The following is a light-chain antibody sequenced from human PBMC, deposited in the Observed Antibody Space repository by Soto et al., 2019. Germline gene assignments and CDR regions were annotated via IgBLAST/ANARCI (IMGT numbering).Light chain of an antibody. Sequence: QAVVTQPPSVSGAPGQRVTISCSGSSSNIGAGYDVHWYQQLPGTAPKLLIYGNVNRPSGVPDRFSGSKSGTSASLAITGLQAEDEADYYCLSWQPEYSWVFGGGTQLTVL. J-gene: IGLJ3*02. CDR3: LSWQPEYSWV. CDR2: GNV. CDR1: SSNIGAGYD. V-gene: IGLV1-40*01.